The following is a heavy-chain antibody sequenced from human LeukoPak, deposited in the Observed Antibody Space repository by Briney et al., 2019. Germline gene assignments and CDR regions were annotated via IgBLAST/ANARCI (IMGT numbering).Heavy chain of an antibody. D-gene: IGHD4-17*01. J-gene: IGHJ4*02. Sequence: GGSLRLSCAASGFTFNNYGIHWVRQAPGKGLEWVSFLRYDGSNKYYADSVKGRFTISRDNSKNTLYLQMNSLKPEDTAVYYCAKGRYLTIVTTFYFDYWGQGTLVTVSS. V-gene: IGHV3-30*02. CDR2: LRYDGSNK. CDR3: AKGRYLTIVTTFYFDY. CDR1: GFTFNNYG.